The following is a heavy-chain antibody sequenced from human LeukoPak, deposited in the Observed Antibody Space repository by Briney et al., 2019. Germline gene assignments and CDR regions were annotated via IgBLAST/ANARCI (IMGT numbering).Heavy chain of an antibody. V-gene: IGHV3-33*01. D-gene: IGHD6-13*01. CDR3: ARESDTRAAGWVIDY. CDR2: IGYDGSNK. CDR1: GFTFSSCG. Sequence: PGGSLSLSCAASGFTFSSCGMHWVRQAPGKGLEWVALIGYDGSNKYYADSVKGRFTISRDSSKNTLYLQMNSLRVEDTAVYYCARESDTRAAGWVIDYWGQGTLVTVSS. J-gene: IGHJ4*02.